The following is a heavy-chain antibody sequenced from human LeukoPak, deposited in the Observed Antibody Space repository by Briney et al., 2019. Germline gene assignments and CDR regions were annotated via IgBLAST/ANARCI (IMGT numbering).Heavy chain of an antibody. CDR3: AKADDSSGYYYPNFDY. D-gene: IGHD3-22*01. J-gene: IGHJ4*02. CDR1: GFTVSSNY. V-gene: IGHV3-9*01. CDR2: ISWNSGSI. Sequence: GGSLSLSCAPSGFTVSSNYMSCVRQAPGRGRGWVSGISWNSGSIGYADSVKGRFTISRDNAKNTLYLQMNSLRAEDTALYYCAKADDSSGYYYPNFDYWGQGTLVTVSS.